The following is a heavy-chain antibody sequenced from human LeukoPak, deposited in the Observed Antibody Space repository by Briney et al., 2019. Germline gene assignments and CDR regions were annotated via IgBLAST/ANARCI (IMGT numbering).Heavy chain of an antibody. Sequence: SETLSLTWTVSGXSISSYYRSWIRQPPGKGLEWIAYIYYRGSPIYSPSLKSRVTISVDTSKNQFSLKLSSVTAADTAVYHCARDLEAFDSSAYGIGYWGQGTLVTVSS. V-gene: IGHV4-59*01. D-gene: IGHD3-22*01. J-gene: IGHJ4*02. CDR1: GXSISSYY. CDR2: IYYRGSP. CDR3: ARDLEAFDSSAYGIGY.